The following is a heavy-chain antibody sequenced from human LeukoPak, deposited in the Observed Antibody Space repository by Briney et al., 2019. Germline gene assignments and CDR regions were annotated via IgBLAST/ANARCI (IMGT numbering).Heavy chain of an antibody. CDR3: ARMIGLGEVSPYFDY. Sequence: PGESLKISCKGSGYSFTSYWIGWVRQMPGKGLEWMGIMYPGDSDTRYSPSFQGQVTISADKSISTAYLQWSSLKASDTAMYYCARMIGLGEVSPYFDYWGQGSLVTVSS. D-gene: IGHD3-16*02. CDR1: GYSFTSYW. V-gene: IGHV5-51*01. J-gene: IGHJ4*02. CDR2: MYPGDSDT.